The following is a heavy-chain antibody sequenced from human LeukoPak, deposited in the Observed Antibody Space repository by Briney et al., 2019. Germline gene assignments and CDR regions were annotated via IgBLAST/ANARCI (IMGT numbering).Heavy chain of an antibody. CDR2: IYYSGST. V-gene: IGHV4-59*01. J-gene: IGHJ4*02. CDR1: GGSISSYY. CDR3: ARQYSSSSEFDY. Sequence: SETLSLTCTVSGGSISSYYWSWIRQPPGKGLEWIGYIYYSGSTNYNPSLKSRVTISVDTSKNQFSLKLSSVTAADTAVYYCARQYSSSSEFDYWGQGTLVTVSS. D-gene: IGHD6-6*01.